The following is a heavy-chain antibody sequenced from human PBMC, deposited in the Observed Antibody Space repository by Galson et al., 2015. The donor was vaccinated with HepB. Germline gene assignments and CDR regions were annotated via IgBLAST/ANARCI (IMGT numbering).Heavy chain of an antibody. J-gene: IGHJ4*02. V-gene: IGHV4-34*01. CDR2: INHSGST. Sequence: SETLSLTCAVYGGSFSGYFWTWIRQPPGKGLEWIGEINHSGSTTYNMALKSRVTISVDTSKNQFSLKLNSVTAADTAVYYCARGGTFLECLDYWGQGTLVTVSS. CDR3: ARGGTFLECLDY. CDR1: GGSFSGYF. D-gene: IGHD3-3*02.